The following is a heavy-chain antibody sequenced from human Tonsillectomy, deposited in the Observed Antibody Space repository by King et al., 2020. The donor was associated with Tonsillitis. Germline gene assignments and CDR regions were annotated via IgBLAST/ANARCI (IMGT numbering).Heavy chain of an antibody. CDR2: ISSSSSYI. V-gene: IGHV3-21*01. D-gene: IGHD6-13*01. J-gene: IGHJ6*02. Sequence: VQLVESGGGLVKPGGSLRLSCAASGFTFSSYSMNWVRQAPGKGLEWVSSISSSSSYIYYADSVKGRFTISRDNAKNSLYLQMNSLRAEDTAVYYCARASDSSSWYSYYYYGMDVWGQGTTVTVSS. CDR3: ARASDSSSWYSYYYYGMDV. CDR1: GFTFSSYS.